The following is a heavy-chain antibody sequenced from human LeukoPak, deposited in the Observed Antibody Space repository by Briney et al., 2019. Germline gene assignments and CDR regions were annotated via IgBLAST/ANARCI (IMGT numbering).Heavy chain of an antibody. J-gene: IGHJ6*03. V-gene: IGHV3-21*01. D-gene: IGHD2-2*03. CDR2: ITSSSRYI. CDR1: GFTFSTYT. CDR3: ARDFGYCTSTTCPEDYFYFYMDV. Sequence: GGSLRLSCAASGFTFSTYTMNWVRQAQGKGLEWVSSITSSSRYIFYADSLKGRFTISRDNAKNSLYLQMNSLRAEDTAVYYCARDFGYCTSTTCPEDYFYFYMDVWGKGTTVTVSS.